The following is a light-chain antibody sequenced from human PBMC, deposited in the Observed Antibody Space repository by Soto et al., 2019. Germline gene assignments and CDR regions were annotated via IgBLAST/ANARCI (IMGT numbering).Light chain of an antibody. CDR3: QQYGSSPLFT. CDR1: QSVSSSY. J-gene: IGKJ3*01. Sequence: EIVLTQSPGTLSLSPGERATLSCRASQSVSSSYLAWYQQKPGQAPRLLIYGASSRATGIPDRFSGSGSGTDFTPNISRLEPEDFAVYYCQQYGSSPLFTFGPGTKVDIK. V-gene: IGKV3-20*01. CDR2: GAS.